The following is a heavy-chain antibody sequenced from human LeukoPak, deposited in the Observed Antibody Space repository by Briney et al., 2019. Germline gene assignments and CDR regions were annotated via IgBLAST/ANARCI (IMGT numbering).Heavy chain of an antibody. Sequence: GASVKVSCKVSGYTLTELSMHWVRQAPGKGLEWMGGFDPEDGETIYAQKFQGRVTMTEDTSTDTAYMELSSLRSEDTAVYYCATTSSGSKAYYFDYWGQGTLVTVSS. D-gene: IGHD6-19*01. V-gene: IGHV1-24*01. CDR2: FDPEDGET. CDR1: GYTLTELS. J-gene: IGHJ4*02. CDR3: ATTSSGSKAYYFDY.